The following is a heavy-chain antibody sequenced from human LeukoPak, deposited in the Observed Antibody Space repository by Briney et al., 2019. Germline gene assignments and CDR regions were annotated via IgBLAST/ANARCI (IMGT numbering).Heavy chain of an antibody. CDR1: GFTFSSYS. D-gene: IGHD2-15*01. J-gene: IGHJ4*02. V-gene: IGHV3-48*04. Sequence: PGGSLRLSCAASGFTFSSYSLNWVRQAPGKGLEWVSFISSSSITIYYADSVKGRFTISRDNAEKSLYLQMNSLGAEDTAVYYCARDRGGSYSAIDYWGQGTLVTVSS. CDR3: ARDRGGSYSAIDY. CDR2: ISSSSITI.